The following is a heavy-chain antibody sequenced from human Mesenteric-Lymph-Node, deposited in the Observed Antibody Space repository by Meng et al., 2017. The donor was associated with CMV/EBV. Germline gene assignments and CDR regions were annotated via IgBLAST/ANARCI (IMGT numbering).Heavy chain of an antibody. D-gene: IGHD2-2*01. CDR1: GGSISSYY. J-gene: IGHJ6*02. CDR2: IYYSGST. Sequence: SETLSLTCTVSGGSISSYYWSWIRQPPGKGLEWIGYIYYSGSTSYNPSLKSRVTISVDTSKNQFSLKLSSVTAADTAVYYCARDQALYCSSTSCYYYYGMDVWGQGTTVTVSS. CDR3: ARDQALYCSSTSCYYYYGMDV. V-gene: IGHV4-59*01.